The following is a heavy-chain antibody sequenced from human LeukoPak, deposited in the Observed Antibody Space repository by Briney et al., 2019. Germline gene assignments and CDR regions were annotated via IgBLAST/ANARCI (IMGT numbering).Heavy chain of an antibody. CDR2: ISYDGSDK. CDR1: TFTVSTYS. D-gene: IGHD6-19*01. J-gene: IGHJ4*02. Sequence: PPRSLRLSCAASTFTVSTYSMQWVRQAPREGREWVAFISYDGSDKYYADSVKGSFTISRDNSNNTLYLQMNSLRADDTAVYYCARGVYRSGGYYFDYWGQGPLVIVSS. CDR3: ARGVYRSGGYYFDY. V-gene: IGHV3-30-3*02.